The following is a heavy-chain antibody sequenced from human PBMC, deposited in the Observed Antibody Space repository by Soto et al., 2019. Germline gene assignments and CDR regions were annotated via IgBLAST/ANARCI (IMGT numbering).Heavy chain of an antibody. CDR2: INHSGST. CDR1: GGSFSGYY. D-gene: IGHD3-16*02. CDR3: ARGGRDYDYFWGSYRSYYFDY. Sequence: QVQLQQWGAGLLKPSETLSLTCAVYGGSFSGYYWSWIRQPQGKGLEWIGEINHSGSTNYNPSLKSRVTISVDTSKNQFSLKLSSVTAADTAVYYCARGGRDYDYFWGSYRSYYFDYWGQGTLVTVSS. V-gene: IGHV4-34*01. J-gene: IGHJ4*02.